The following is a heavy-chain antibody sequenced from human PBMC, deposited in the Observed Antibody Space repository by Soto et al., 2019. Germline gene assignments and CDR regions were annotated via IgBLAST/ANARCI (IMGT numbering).Heavy chain of an antibody. CDR2: ISSSSSTI. Sequence: EVQLVESGGGLVQPGGSLRLSCAASGFTFSSYSMNWVRQAPGKGLEWVSYISSSSSTIYYADSVKGRFTISRDNAKNSLYLLMNSLRDEDTAVYYCASEYDYGDLNYYYYGMDVWGPGTTVTVSS. V-gene: IGHV3-48*02. J-gene: IGHJ6*02. CDR1: GFTFSSYS. CDR3: ASEYDYGDLNYYYYGMDV. D-gene: IGHD4-17*01.